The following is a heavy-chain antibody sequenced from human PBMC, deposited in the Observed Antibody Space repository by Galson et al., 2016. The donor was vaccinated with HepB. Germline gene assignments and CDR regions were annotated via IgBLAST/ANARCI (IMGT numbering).Heavy chain of an antibody. Sequence: SLRLSCAAYGFTFDSYAMNWVRQAPGKGLEWVSAVLASGLITYYAASVRGRFTISRDNSKNTLSLQMDSLRAEDTAVYYCAKGSSGYYYVSDHWGQGTLVTVSS. CDR3: AKGSSGYYYVSDH. V-gene: IGHV3-23*01. CDR1: GFTFDSYA. J-gene: IGHJ4*02. CDR2: VLASGLIT. D-gene: IGHD3-22*01.